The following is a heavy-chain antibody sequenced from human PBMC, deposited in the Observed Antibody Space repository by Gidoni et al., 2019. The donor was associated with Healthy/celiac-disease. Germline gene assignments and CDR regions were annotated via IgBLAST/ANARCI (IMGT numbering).Heavy chain of an antibody. CDR1: GGAISSGSYY. V-gene: IGHV4-61*02. Sequence: QVQLQESGPGLGKPSPTLSLTCTVSGGAISSGSYYWSWLRQPPGKGLEWIGSNYTSGSTNYNPSLESRDTISVDTSKNQFALKLGSVTAADTAGYYGGRGPSKVRGGPDYWGQGTLVTVSS. CDR2: NYTSGST. CDR3: GRGPSKVRGGPDY. D-gene: IGHD3-10*01. J-gene: IGHJ4*02.